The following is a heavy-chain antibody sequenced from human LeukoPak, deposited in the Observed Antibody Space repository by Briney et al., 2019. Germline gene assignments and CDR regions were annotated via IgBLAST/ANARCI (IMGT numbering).Heavy chain of an antibody. J-gene: IGHJ4*02. Sequence: GGSLRLSCAASGFTFDDYAMHWVRQAPGKGLEWVSLISWDGGSTFYADSVKGRFTISRDNSKNSLYLQMNSLGGEDTALYYCAKDKGGYTYSSYYFDYWGQGTLVTVSS. CDR3: AKDKGGYTYSSYYFDY. CDR2: ISWDGGST. CDR1: GFTFDDYA. D-gene: IGHD5-18*01. V-gene: IGHV3-43D*03.